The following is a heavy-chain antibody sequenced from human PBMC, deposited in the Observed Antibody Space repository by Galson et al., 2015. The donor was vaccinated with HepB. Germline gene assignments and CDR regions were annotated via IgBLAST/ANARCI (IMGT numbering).Heavy chain of an antibody. V-gene: IGHV1-46*01. D-gene: IGHD3-10*01. CDR3: ARAPGAGTGWFAP. CDR2: INPGGGST. J-gene: IGHJ5*02. Sequence: SVKVSCKASGYAFTSYYIHWVRQAPGQGLEWMGIINPGGGSTSYTQKFQGRLTMTRDTSTSTVYMELSSLRSEDTAVYYCARAPGAGTGWFAPCGQGTLVTVSS. CDR1: GYAFTSYY.